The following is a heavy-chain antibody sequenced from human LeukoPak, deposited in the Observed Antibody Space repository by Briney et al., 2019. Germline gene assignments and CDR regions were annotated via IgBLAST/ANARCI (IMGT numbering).Heavy chain of an antibody. CDR1: DVSISSSSYF. CDR2: ISYIGST. J-gene: IGHJ4*02. D-gene: IGHD2-15*01. V-gene: IGHV4-39*01. Sequence: PSETLSLTCTVSDVSISSSSYFCRWIRQPPGKGLECIGSISYIGSTYYNPSLKIRVTLSVGTSKNQFYLKLNSVTAADTAVYYCARSVNIVVEYYFDYWGQGALVTVSS. CDR3: ARSVNIVVEYYFDY.